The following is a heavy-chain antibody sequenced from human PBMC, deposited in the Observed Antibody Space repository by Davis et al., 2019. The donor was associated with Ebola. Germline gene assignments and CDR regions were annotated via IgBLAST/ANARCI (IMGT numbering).Heavy chain of an antibody. J-gene: IGHJ4*02. D-gene: IGHD3/OR15-3a*01. Sequence: ASVQVSCKASGYTFTDYLMHWVRQAPGQGLEWMGLINPSIGNTSLAQKFQGRVTLTRDTSTTTVHMDLSSLRSEDTAIYYCASGEFVDFWGQGTLVTVSS. V-gene: IGHV1-46*01. CDR3: ASGEFVDF. CDR2: INPSIGNT. CDR1: GYTFTDYL.